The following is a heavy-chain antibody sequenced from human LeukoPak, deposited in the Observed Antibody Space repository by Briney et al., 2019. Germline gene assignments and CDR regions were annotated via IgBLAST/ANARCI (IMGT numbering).Heavy chain of an antibody. CDR3: ARDCYDSSGLRMYAFDI. Sequence: PGVPLRLSCTDSVFTFNSYSMNWVREAPGRGREWVTSISSSSTDIFYANSLKRRFTDSRDNAKNSLYLQMNNLRAEDTAVYYCARDCYDSSGLRMYAFDIRSQGTMVTVSS. D-gene: IGHD3-22*01. CDR2: ISSSSTDI. CDR1: VFTFNSYS. J-gene: IGHJ3*02. V-gene: IGHV3-21*06.